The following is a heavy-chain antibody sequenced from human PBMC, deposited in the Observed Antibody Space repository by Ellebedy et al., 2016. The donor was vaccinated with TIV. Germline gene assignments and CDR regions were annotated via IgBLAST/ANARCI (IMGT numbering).Heavy chain of an antibody. D-gene: IGHD1-26*01. V-gene: IGHV3-23*01. CDR1: GFTFSSNA. J-gene: IGHJ4*02. Sequence: GESLKISCAASGFTFSSNAMGWVCQAPGKGLEWVSGISDTGDNTHYADSVKGRFTISRDNSKNTLFLQMNSLRAEDTAVYYCTRVGREIPTYWGQGTLVTVSA. CDR3: TRVGREIPTY. CDR2: ISDTGDNT.